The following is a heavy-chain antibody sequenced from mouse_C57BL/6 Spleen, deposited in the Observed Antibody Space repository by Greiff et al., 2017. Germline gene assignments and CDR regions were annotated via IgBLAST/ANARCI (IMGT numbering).Heavy chain of an antibody. V-gene: IGHV5-6*01. CDR2: ISSGGSYT. CDR3: ARRGIGFDY. D-gene: IGHD4-1*01. J-gene: IGHJ2*01. Sequence: EVQGVESGGDLVKPGGSLKLSCAASGFTFSSYGMSWVRQTPDKRLEWVATISSGGSYTYYPDSVKGRFTISRDNAKNTLYLQMSSLKSEDTAMYYCARRGIGFDYWGQGTTLTVSS. CDR1: GFTFSSYG.